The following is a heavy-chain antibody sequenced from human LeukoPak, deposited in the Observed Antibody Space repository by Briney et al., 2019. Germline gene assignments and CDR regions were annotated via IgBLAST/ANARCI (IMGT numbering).Heavy chain of an antibody. CDR2: ISGSGGST. CDR3: AKDPRMVRGVSTKDYYYGMDV. J-gene: IGHJ6*02. V-gene: IGHV3-23*01. D-gene: IGHD3-10*01. CDR1: GFTFSSYA. Sequence: GGSLRLSCAASGFTFSSYAMSWVRQAPGKGLEWVSAISGSGGSTYYADSVKGRFTISRDNSKNTLYLQMNSLRAEDTAVYYCAKDPRMVRGVSTKDYYYGMDVWGQGTTVTVSS.